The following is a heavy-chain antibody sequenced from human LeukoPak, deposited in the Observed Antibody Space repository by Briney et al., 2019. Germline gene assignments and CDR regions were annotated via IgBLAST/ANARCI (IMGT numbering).Heavy chain of an antibody. CDR3: ARHILSSDGYNKDY. J-gene: IGHJ4*02. V-gene: IGHV4-34*01. CDR2: INHSGST. D-gene: IGHD5-24*01. Sequence: PSETLSLTCAVYGVSFSGYYWSWTRQPPGKGLEWIGEINHSGSTNYNPSLKSGDTISVDTSKIQSSLKLSSVTAADTAVYYCARHILSSDGYNKDYWGQGTLVTVSS. CDR1: GVSFSGYY.